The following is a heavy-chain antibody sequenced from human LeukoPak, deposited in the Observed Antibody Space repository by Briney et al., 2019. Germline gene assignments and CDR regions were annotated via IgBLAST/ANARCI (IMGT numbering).Heavy chain of an antibody. V-gene: IGHV3-21*01. CDR3: AREDGRREFDY. D-gene: IGHD4-17*01. J-gene: IGHJ4*02. CDR1: GFTFTNAW. CDR2: ISSSSSYI. Sequence: GGSLRLSCEASGFTFTNAWMNWVRQAPGKGLEWVSSISSSSSYIYYADSVKGRFTISRDNAKNSLYLQMNSLRAEDTAVYYCAREDGRREFDYWGQGTLVTVSS.